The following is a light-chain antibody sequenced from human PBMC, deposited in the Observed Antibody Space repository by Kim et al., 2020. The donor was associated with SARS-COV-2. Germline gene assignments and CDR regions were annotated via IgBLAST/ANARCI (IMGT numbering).Light chain of an antibody. CDR2: DTG. J-gene: IGLJ2*01. CDR1: TGPVTSGHF. Sequence: PGATVTLTGASSTGPVTSGHFPYWFQQKPGQAPRTLIYDTGNRHSWTPARFSGSLLGGKAALTLSAAQPEDEADYYCLLSYSDSRVFGGGTQLTVL. V-gene: IGLV7-46*01. CDR3: LLSYSDSRV.